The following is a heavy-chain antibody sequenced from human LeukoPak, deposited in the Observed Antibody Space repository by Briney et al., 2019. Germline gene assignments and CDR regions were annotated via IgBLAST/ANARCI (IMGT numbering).Heavy chain of an antibody. Sequence: SETLSLTCTVSGGSISSYYWSWIRQPPGEGLEWIGYIYYSGSTNYNPSLKSRVTISADTSKNQFSLKLSSVTAADTAVYYCARGEGYCSSTSCYAFDIWGQGTMVTVSS. D-gene: IGHD2-2*01. CDR3: ARGEGYCSSTSCYAFDI. CDR2: IYYSGST. V-gene: IGHV4-59*01. J-gene: IGHJ3*02. CDR1: GGSISSYY.